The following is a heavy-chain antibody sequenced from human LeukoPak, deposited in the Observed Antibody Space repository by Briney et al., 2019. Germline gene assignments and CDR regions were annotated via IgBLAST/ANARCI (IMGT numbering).Heavy chain of an antibody. V-gene: IGHV1-2*02. D-gene: IGHD3-22*01. CDR1: GYTFTAYY. Sequence: ASVKVSCKASGYTFTAYYMHWVRQAPGHGLEWMGWINPNSGGTNYAQKFQGRVTMTRDTSISTAYMELSRLRSDDTAVYYCARGLGPPTPFDYWGQGTLVTASS. J-gene: IGHJ4*02. CDR3: ARGLGPPTPFDY. CDR2: INPNSGGT.